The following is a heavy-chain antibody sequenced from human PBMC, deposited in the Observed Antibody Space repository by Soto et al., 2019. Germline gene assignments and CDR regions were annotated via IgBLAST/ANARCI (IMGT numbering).Heavy chain of an antibody. CDR3: ARGPRWGSSSWYEPDY. J-gene: IGHJ4*02. CDR2: ISAYNGNT. V-gene: IGHV1-18*01. Sequence: ASVKVSCKASGYSFTSYGISWVRQAPGQGLEWMGWISAYNGNTNYAQKFQGRVTITRDTSASTAYMELSSLRSEDKAVYYCARGPRWGSSSWYEPDYWGQGSLVTVSS. D-gene: IGHD6-13*01. CDR1: GYSFTSYG.